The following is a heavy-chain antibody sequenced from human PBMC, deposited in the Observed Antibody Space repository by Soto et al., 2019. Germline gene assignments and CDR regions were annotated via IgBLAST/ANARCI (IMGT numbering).Heavy chain of an antibody. CDR3: ATVGDSGGYYGY. CDR2: IYYSGST. D-gene: IGHD1-26*01. CDR1: GGSISSSSYY. J-gene: IGHJ4*02. V-gene: IGHV4-39*01. Sequence: SETLSLTCTVSGGSISSSSYYWGWIRQPPGKGLEWIGSIYYSGSTYYNPSLKSRVTISVDTSKNQFSLKLSSVTAADTAVYYCATVGDSGGYYGYWGQGTLVTVSS.